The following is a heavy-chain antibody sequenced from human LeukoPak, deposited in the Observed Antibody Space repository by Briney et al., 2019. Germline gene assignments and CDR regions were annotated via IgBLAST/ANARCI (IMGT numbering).Heavy chain of an antibody. V-gene: IGHV4-59*08. J-gene: IGHJ4*02. CDR2: IYYSGST. D-gene: IGHD5-18*01. Sequence: SETLSLTCTVSGGSISSYYWSWIRQPPGKGLEWIGYIYYSGSTNYNPSLKSRVTISVDTSKNQFSLKLSSVTAADTAVYYCARRRGYSLDYWGQGTLVTVSS. CDR1: GGSISSYY. CDR3: ARRRGYSLDY.